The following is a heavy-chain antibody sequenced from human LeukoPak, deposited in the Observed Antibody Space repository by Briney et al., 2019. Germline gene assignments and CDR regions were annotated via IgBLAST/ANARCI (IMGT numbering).Heavy chain of an antibody. J-gene: IGHJ4*02. CDR3: ASHYDTSGYHYFDF. D-gene: IGHD3-22*01. Sequence: GGSLRLSCAASGFTFSNYAMHWVRQAPGKGLEWVAVISSDGSNKYYADSVKGRFTISRDNSKNTLYLQMNSLRAEDTAAYSCASHYDTSGYHYFDFWGQGTLVTVSS. CDR2: ISSDGSNK. V-gene: IGHV3-30-3*01. CDR1: GFTFSNYA.